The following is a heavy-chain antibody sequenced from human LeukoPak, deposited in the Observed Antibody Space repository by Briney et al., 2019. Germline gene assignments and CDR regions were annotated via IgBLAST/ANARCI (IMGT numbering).Heavy chain of an antibody. J-gene: IGHJ4*02. CDR2: INPNSGGT. D-gene: IGHD6-13*01. Sequence: ASVKVSCKASGYTFTGYYMHWVRQAPGQGLEWMGRINPNSGGTNYAQKFQVRVNMTRDTSISTAYMELSRLRSDDTAVYYCARENWVAAAGKIDYWGQGTLVTVSS. CDR3: ARENWVAAAGKIDY. V-gene: IGHV1-2*06. CDR1: GYTFTGYY.